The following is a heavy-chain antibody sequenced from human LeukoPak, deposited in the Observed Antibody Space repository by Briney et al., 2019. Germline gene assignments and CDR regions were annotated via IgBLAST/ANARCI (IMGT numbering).Heavy chain of an antibody. Sequence: GASVKVSCKASGYSFTTNFMLWVRQAPGQGLEWMGIINPSGGSTSHAQKFQGRVTMTRDTSTSTVYMELSSLRSEDTAVYYCARENAQFYYDSSDYYYFDYWGQGTLVTVSS. D-gene: IGHD3-22*01. CDR3: ARENAQFYYDSSDYYYFDY. V-gene: IGHV1-46*01. J-gene: IGHJ4*02. CDR1: GYSFTTNF. CDR2: INPSGGST.